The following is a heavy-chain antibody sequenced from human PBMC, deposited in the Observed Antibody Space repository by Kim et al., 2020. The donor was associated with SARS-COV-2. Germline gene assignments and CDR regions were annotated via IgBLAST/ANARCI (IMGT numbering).Heavy chain of an antibody. CDR3: VRGSMMVRGIPEY. CDR2: MSPDDGYT. J-gene: IGHJ4*02. D-gene: IGHD3-10*01. Sequence: ASVKVSCKASGYAFTTYDINWVRQAPGQELEWMGWMSPDDGYTSYARKFRDRVIMTRDTSINAAYMELSSLRSDDTAVYYCVRGSMMVRGIPEYWGQGTL. V-gene: IGHV1-8*01. CDR1: GYAFTTYD.